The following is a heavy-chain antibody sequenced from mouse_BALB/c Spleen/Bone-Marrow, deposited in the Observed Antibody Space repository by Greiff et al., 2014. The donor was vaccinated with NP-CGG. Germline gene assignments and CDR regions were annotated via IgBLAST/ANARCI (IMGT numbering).Heavy chain of an antibody. CDR3: ARKLRFYAMDY. Sequence: QVQLQQSGPGLVQPSQSLSITCTVSGFSLTTYGVHWVRQSPGKGLEWLGAIWSGGNTDYNAAFISRLSTSKDNSKSQVFFEMNSLQAYDTAIYYCARKLRFYAMDYWGQGTSVTVSS. D-gene: IGHD1-1*01. CDR1: GFSLTTYG. V-gene: IGHV2-2*01. J-gene: IGHJ4*01. CDR2: IWSGGNT.